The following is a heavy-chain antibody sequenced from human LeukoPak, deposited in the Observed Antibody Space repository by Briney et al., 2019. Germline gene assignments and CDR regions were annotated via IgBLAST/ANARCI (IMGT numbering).Heavy chain of an antibody. Sequence: GGSLRLSCAASGFTVSTNYMSWVRQAPGKGLEWVSVIYSGGSTYYADSVKGRFTISKDNSKNTLYLQMNNLRAEDTAVYYCARDKYGDYGLSYWGQGTLVTVSS. CDR1: GFTVSTNY. J-gene: IGHJ4*02. V-gene: IGHV3-53*01. D-gene: IGHD4-17*01. CDR2: IYSGGST. CDR3: ARDKYGDYGLSY.